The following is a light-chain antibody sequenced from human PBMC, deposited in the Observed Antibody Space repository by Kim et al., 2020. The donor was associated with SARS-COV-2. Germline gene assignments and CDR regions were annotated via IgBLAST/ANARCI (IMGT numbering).Light chain of an antibody. Sequence: SPGERVTLSCRASQSVDNNYFAWYQQKPGQPPRLLIYAATSRATGVPDRFSASGSGTDFTLTISRLQPEDFAVYYCQQYGDSFLTFGAGTKVDIK. CDR3: QQYGDSFLT. CDR2: AAT. J-gene: IGKJ4*01. CDR1: QSVDNNY. V-gene: IGKV3-20*01.